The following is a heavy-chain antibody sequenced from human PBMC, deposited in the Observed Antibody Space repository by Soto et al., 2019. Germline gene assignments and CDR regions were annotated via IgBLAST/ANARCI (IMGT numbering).Heavy chain of an antibody. Sequence: PGGSLRLSCAASGFTFSSYAMSWVRQAPGKGLEWVSAISGSGGSTYYADSVKGRFTISRDNSKNTLYLQMNSLRAEDTAVYYCAKDPKYSSGWYYYFDYWGQGTLVTVS. CDR1: GFTFSSYA. V-gene: IGHV3-23*01. J-gene: IGHJ4*02. CDR2: ISGSGGST. D-gene: IGHD6-19*01. CDR3: AKDPKYSSGWYYYFDY.